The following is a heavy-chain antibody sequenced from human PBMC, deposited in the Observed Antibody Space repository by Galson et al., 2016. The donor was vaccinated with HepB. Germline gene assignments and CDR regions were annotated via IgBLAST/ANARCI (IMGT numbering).Heavy chain of an antibody. CDR2: ISNDGSNK. J-gene: IGHJ4*02. V-gene: IGHV3-33*01. CDR3: ARAGYSSTWWFLPN. D-gene: IGHD6-19*01. CDR1: GFPFSGYG. Sequence: SLRLSCAASGFPFSGYGIHWVRQAPGKGLEWVAGISNDGSNKYYADSVKGRFTISRDNSKDTLYLQMNSLRAEDTAVYYCARAGYSSTWWFLPNWGQGTLVTVSS.